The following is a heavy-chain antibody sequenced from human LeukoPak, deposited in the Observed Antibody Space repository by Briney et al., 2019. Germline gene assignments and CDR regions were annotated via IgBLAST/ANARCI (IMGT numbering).Heavy chain of an antibody. CDR2: IYNSGFIYTSGST. Sequence: SETLSLTCTVSGGSISGYYWSWIRQPPGKGLEWIGYIYNSGFIYTSGSTNYNPSLKSRVTISVDASKNQFSLRLSSVTAADTAVYYCARHGYSAYGHFFEYWGQGTLVTVSS. D-gene: IGHD5-12*01. J-gene: IGHJ4*02. CDR3: ARHGYSAYGHFFEY. CDR1: GGSISGYY. V-gene: IGHV4-4*09.